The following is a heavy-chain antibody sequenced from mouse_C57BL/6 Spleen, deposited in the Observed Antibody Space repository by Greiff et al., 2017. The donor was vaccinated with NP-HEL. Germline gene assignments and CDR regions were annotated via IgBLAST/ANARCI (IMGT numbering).Heavy chain of an antibody. J-gene: IGHJ3*01. D-gene: IGHD1-1*01. V-gene: IGHV1-53*01. CDR2: INTSTGGT. Sequence: VQLQQPGTELVKPGASVKLSCTASGYTFTSYWMHWVNQRPGQGLEWIGNINTSTGGTNYTETFKSKSTLTVDKSSSTPYMQQSSLTSEDSAVCYCARKYYGSSCAGFAYWGQGTLVTVSA. CDR1: GYTFTSYW. CDR3: ARKYYGSSCAGFAY.